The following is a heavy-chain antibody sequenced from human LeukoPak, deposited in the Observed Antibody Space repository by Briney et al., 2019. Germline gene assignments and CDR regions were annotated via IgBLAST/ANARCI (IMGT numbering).Heavy chain of an antibody. Sequence: SGGSLRLSCAASGFTFSSYGMHWVRQAPGKGLEWVAFIRYDGSNKYYADSVKGRFTISRDNSKNSLYLQMNSLRAEDTAVYYCARGGEAIVVVPAVVSHFDYWGQGTLVTVSS. CDR2: IRYDGSNK. CDR1: GFTFSSYG. J-gene: IGHJ4*02. V-gene: IGHV3-30*02. CDR3: ARGGEAIVVVPAVVSHFDY. D-gene: IGHD2-2*01.